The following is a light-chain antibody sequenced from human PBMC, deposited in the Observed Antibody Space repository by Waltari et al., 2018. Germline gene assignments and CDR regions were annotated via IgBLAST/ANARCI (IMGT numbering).Light chain of an antibody. CDR2: DDN. V-gene: IGLV6-57*04. J-gene: IGLJ3*02. Sequence: NFTLTQPHSVSESPGKTVTIPFTRTSDSIASNYVQVYQQRPVSAPTTVIYDDNQRPSGVPDRFSGSIDSSSNSASLTISGLKTEDEADYYCQSYEASEWVFGGGTKLTVL. CDR3: QSYEASEWV. CDR1: SDSIASNY.